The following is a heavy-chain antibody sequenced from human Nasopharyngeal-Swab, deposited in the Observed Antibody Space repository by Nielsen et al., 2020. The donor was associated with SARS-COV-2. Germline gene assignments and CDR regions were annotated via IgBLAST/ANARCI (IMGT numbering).Heavy chain of an antibody. J-gene: IGHJ6*02. CDR2: ISSSSSYT. D-gene: IGHD2-21*02. Sequence: GESLKISCAASGFTFSDYYMSWLRQAPGKGLEWVSYISSSSSYTNYADSVKGRFTISRDNAKASLYLQMNSLRAEDTAVYYCAIAIVVVTAIRHYYYGMDVCGQGTTVTVSS. CDR1: GFTFSDYY. CDR3: AIAIVVVTAIRHYYYGMDV. V-gene: IGHV3-11*05.